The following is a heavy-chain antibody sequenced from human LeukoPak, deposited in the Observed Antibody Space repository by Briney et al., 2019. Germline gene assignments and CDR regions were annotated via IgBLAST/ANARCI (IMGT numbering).Heavy chain of an antibody. Sequence: GGSLRLSCAASGFTFNIYPMHWVRQAPGEGPEWVAVTLYDGSSTDYADSVKGRFTMSRDNAKNTLYLQMNSLRPEDTGIYYCARGNEAVARNLIDFWGQGTLVTVSS. D-gene: IGHD6-19*01. CDR2: TLYDGSST. J-gene: IGHJ4*02. CDR1: GFTFNIYP. V-gene: IGHV3-30*04. CDR3: ARGNEAVARNLIDF.